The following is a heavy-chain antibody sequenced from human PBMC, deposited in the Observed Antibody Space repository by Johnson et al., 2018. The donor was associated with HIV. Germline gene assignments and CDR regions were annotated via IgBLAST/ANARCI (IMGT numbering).Heavy chain of an antibody. D-gene: IGHD1-26*01. J-gene: IGHJ3*02. CDR3: TRMGTEWELSSGSDAFDI. V-gene: IGHV3-30*03. CDR1: GFTFSRYG. CDR2: ISSDGSNE. Sequence: QVQLVESGGGLVKPGGSLRLSCVASGFTFSRYGMQWVRQAPGKGLECVAVISSDGSNEYYADSVKGRFTLSRDIPKNTLYLQMNSLTTADTAVYYCTRMGTEWELSSGSDAFDIWGQGTVVTVSS.